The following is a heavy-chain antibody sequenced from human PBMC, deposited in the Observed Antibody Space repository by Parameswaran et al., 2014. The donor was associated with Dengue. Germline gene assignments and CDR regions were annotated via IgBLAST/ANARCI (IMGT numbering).Heavy chain of an antibody. Sequence: RWIRQPPGKGLEWVSAISGSGGSTYYADSVKGRFTISRDNSKNTLYLQMNSLRAEDTAVYYCAKRYYYYYYMDVWGKGTTVTVSS. J-gene: IGHJ6*03. CDR3: AKRYYYYYYMDV. V-gene: IGHV3-23*01. CDR2: ISGSGGST.